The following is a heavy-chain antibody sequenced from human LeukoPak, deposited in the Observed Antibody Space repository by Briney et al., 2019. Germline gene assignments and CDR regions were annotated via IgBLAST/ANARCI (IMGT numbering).Heavy chain of an antibody. D-gene: IGHD6-13*01. CDR2: IYYSGST. CDR1: GGSISSYY. V-gene: IGHV4-59*08. CDR3: ASIVRPKHSSSSNYYGMDV. Sequence: SETLSLTCTVSGGSISSYYWSWIRQPPGKGLEWIGYIYYSGSTNYNPSLKSRVTISVDTSKNQFSLKLSSVTAADTAVYYCASIVRPKHSSSSNYYGMDVWGQGTTVTVSS. J-gene: IGHJ6*02.